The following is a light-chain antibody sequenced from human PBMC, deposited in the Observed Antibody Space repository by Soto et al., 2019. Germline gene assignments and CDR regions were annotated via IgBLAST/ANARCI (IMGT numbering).Light chain of an antibody. CDR1: QSVSSN. V-gene: IGKV3-15*01. Sequence: IVITQSPCTLSVSPGERATLSCRASQSVSSNLAWYQQKPGQAPRLLISGASTRAAGISDRFRGSGSGTEFTLTISSLRPEDSAIYYCQQYFEWPPMTFGQGTKVDIK. CDR3: QQYFEWPPMT. CDR2: GAS. J-gene: IGKJ1*01.